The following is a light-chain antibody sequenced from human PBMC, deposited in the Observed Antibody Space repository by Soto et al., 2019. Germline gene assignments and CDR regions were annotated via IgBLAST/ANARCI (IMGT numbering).Light chain of an antibody. V-gene: IGKV3-20*01. Sequence: EIVLTQSPGTLSLSPGDRATLSCSASQSVTSNYLAWYQQKPGQAPRLLLYGASRRAIGIPDRFSGSGSGTDVTLTISRLEPEDFAVYYCQQYDTSPPLTFGGGTKVEIK. J-gene: IGKJ4*01. CDR1: QSVTSNY. CDR2: GAS. CDR3: QQYDTSPPLT.